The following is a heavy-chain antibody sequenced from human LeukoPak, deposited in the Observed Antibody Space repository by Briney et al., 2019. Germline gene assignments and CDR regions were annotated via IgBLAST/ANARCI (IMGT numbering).Heavy chain of an antibody. CDR3: ARVGTAMAPGDYYYYMDV. CDR1: GGTFSSYA. D-gene: IGHD5-18*01. J-gene: IGHJ6*03. V-gene: IGHV1-69*13. CDR2: IIPIFGTA. Sequence: ASVKVSCKASGGTFSSYAISWVRQAPGQGLEWMGGIIPIFGTANYAQKFQGRVTITADESTSTAYMELSSLRSEDTAVYYCARVGTAMAPGDYYYYMDVWGKGTTVTISS.